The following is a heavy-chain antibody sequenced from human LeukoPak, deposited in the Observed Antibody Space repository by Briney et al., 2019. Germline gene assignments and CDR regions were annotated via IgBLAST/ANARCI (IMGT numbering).Heavy chain of an antibody. Sequence: SLRLSCAASGFTFDDYAMHWVRQAPGKGLEWVSGISWNSGSIGYADSVKGRFTISRDNAKNSLYLQMNSLRAEDTALYYCAKSRSAVAAKDFDYWGQGTLVTVSS. J-gene: IGHJ4*02. D-gene: IGHD6-19*01. V-gene: IGHV3-9*01. CDR1: GFTFDDYA. CDR2: ISWNSGSI. CDR3: AKSRSAVAAKDFDY.